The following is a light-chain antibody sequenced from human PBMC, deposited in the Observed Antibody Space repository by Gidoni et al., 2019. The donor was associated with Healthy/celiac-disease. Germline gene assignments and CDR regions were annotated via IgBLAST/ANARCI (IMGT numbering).Light chain of an antibody. J-gene: IGKJ2*01. CDR1: PSVSSS. CDR3: QQRSNWHT. CDR2: DAS. Sequence: EIVLKQSPATLSLSPGERATLSCRASPSVSSSLAWYQQKPGQAPRLLIYDASNRATGIPARFSGSGSGTDFTLTISSLEPEDFAVYYCQQRSNWHTFGQGTKLEIK. V-gene: IGKV3-11*01.